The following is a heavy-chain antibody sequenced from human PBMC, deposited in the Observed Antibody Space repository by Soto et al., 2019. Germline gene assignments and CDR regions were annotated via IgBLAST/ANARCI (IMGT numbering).Heavy chain of an antibody. D-gene: IGHD2-2*01. CDR2: IKPSGGST. Sequence: ASVKISCKASGYTFTSYYMHWVRQAPGQGLEWMGIIKPSGGSTSYAQKFQGRVTMTRDTFTSTVYMELSSLRSEDTAVYYCAQESVVPAAPPYYYYGMDVWG. V-gene: IGHV1-46*01. CDR3: AQESVVPAAPPYYYYGMDV. CDR1: GYTFTSYY. J-gene: IGHJ6*02.